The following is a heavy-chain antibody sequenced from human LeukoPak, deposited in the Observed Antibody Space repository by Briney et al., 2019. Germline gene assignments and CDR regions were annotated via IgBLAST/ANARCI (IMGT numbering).Heavy chain of an antibody. CDR1: PDSTTSNF. J-gene: IGHJ4*02. CDR3: AREIVGGFNPGAY. D-gene: IGHD1-14*01. V-gene: IGHV4-4*02. Sequence: SETLSLTCTVSPDSTTSNFWSWVRQPPGKGLEWIGEIHRSGSTNYNPSLQSRVTISIDRSKNQIALELSSVTAADTAVYYCAREIVGGFNPGAYWGQGALVTVSS. CDR2: IHRSGST.